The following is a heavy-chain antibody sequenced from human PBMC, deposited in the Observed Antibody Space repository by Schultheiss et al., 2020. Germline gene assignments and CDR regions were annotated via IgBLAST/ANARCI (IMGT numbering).Heavy chain of an antibody. CDR1: GFTFSDYY. D-gene: IGHD5-12*01. J-gene: IGHJ4*02. V-gene: IGHV3-11*01. CDR3: ARDAQVASNDY. CDR2: ISSSGSTI. Sequence: GGSLRLSCAASGFTFSDYYMSWIRQAPGMGLERVSYISSSGSTIYYADSVKGRFTISRDNAKNSLYLQMNSLRAEDTAVYYCARDAQVASNDYWGQGTLVTVSA.